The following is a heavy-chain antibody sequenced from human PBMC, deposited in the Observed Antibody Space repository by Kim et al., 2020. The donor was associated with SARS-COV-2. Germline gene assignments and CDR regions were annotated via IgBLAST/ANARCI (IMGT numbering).Heavy chain of an antibody. CDR1: GGSISSSSYY. J-gene: IGHJ4*02. CDR3: ASPYYYGSGSYYNWSFRFDY. D-gene: IGHD3-10*01. Sequence: SETLSLTCTVSGGSISSSSYYWGWIRQPPGKGLEWIGSIYYSGSTYYNPSLKSRVTISVDTSKNQFSLKLSSVTAADTALYYCASPYYYGSGSYYNWSFRFDYWGQGTLVTVSS. CDR2: IYYSGST. V-gene: IGHV4-39*01.